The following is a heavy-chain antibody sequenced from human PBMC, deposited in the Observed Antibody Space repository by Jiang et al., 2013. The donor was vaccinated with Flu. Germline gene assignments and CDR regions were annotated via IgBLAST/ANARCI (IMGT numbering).Heavy chain of an antibody. Sequence: SSYAISWVRQAPGQGLEWMGGIIPIFGTANYAQKFQGRVTITADESTSTAYMELSSLRSEDTAVYYCSVGAPPGDYWGQGTLVTVSS. D-gene: IGHD5/OR15-5a*01. J-gene: IGHJ4*02. V-gene: IGHV1-69*01. CDR2: IIPIFGTA. CDR1: SSYA. CDR3: SVGAPPGDY.